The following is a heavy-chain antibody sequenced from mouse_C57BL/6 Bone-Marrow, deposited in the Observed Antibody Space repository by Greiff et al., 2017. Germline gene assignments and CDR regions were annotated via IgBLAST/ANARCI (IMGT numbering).Heavy chain of an antibody. J-gene: IGHJ3*01. V-gene: IGHV14-4*01. CDR1: GFNIKDDY. D-gene: IGHD6-1*01. CDR2: IDPENGDT. CDR3: TPLQAWFAY. Sequence: EVQVVESGAELVRPGASVKLSCTASGFNIKDDYMHWVKQRPEQGLEWIGWIDPENGDTEYASKFQGKATITADTSSNTAYLQLSSLTSEDTAVYYCTPLQAWFAYWGQGTLVTVSA.